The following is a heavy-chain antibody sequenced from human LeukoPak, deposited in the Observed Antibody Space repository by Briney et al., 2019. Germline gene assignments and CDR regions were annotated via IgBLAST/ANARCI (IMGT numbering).Heavy chain of an antibody. V-gene: IGHV4-31*03. CDR1: AGPINSGGHF. J-gene: IGHJ4*02. CDR2: IWNSGIS. CDR3: ARYYCGSSNCPGVDF. D-gene: IGHD2-2*01. Sequence: SETLSLTCTVSAGPINSGGHFWTWIRQLPGGGLEWIGYIWNSGISYYNPSLQSRVIISADTSKSQFSLKLSSVTVADTAVYYCARYYCGSSNCPGVDFWGQGTLVTVSS.